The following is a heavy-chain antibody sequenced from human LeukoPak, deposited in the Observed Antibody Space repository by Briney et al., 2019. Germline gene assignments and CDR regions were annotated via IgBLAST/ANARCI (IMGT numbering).Heavy chain of an antibody. D-gene: IGHD3-9*01. Sequence: GRYLRLSCAASGFTFSSYAMHWVRQAPGKGLEWVAVISYDGSNKYYADSVKGRFTISRDNSKNTLYLQMNSLRAEDTAVYYCARAGDVLRYFDWLLSWGQGTLVTVSS. J-gene: IGHJ5*02. CDR1: GFTFSSYA. CDR3: ARAGDVLRYFDWLLS. CDR2: ISYDGSNK. V-gene: IGHV3-30*04.